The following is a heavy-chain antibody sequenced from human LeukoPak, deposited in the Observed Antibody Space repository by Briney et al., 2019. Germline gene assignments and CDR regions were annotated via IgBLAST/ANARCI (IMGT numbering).Heavy chain of an antibody. J-gene: IGHJ4*02. CDR3: ARDYYDTSGYYYGKI. CDR1: GFTFSTYS. D-gene: IGHD3-22*01. CDR2: ISSHSSTI. V-gene: IGHV3-48*04. Sequence: GGSLRLSCAASGFTFSTYSMNWVRQAPGKGLEWVSYISSHSSTIYYADSVKGRFTISRDNAKNSLYLQMNSLRAEDTAVYYCARDYYDTSGYYYGKIWGQGTLVTVSS.